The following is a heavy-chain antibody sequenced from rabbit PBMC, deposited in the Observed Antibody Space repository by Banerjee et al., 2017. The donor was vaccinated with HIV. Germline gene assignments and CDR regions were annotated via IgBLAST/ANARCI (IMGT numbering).Heavy chain of an antibody. CDR2: IYSNSGRT. D-gene: IGHD4-2*01. V-gene: IGHV1S43*01. CDR1: GIDFSSYYY. Sequence: QQQLEESGGGLVKPGGTLTLTCKASGIDFSSYYYMCWVRQAPGKGLELIACIYSNSGRTWYASWVNGRFTISRSTSLNTVTLQMTSLTAADTATYFCASAAYVGYYYAADLWGPGTLVTVS. CDR3: ASAAYVGYYYAADL. J-gene: IGHJ4*01.